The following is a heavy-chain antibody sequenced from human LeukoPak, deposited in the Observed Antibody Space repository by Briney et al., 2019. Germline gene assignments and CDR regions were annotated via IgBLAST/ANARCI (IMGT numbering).Heavy chain of an antibody. CDR2: IYPGDSDT. CDR1: GYSFTSYW. Sequence: GESLKISCKGSGYSFTSYWIGWVRQMPGKGLEWMGIIYPGDSDTRYSTSFQGQVTISADKSISTAYLQWSSLKASDTAMYSCARHPAVNCSSTSCETNWFDPWGQGTLVTVSS. CDR3: ARHPAVNCSSTSCETNWFDP. V-gene: IGHV5-51*01. J-gene: IGHJ5*02. D-gene: IGHD2-2*01.